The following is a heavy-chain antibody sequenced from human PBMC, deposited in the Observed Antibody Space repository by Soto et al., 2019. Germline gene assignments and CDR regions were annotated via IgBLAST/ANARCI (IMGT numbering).Heavy chain of an antibody. CDR1: GFTFSSYG. CDR3: AKSVYNWNDGFFDY. D-gene: IGHD1-1*01. Sequence: QVQLVESGGGVAQPGRPLRPSCAASGFTFSSYGRHWFRRAPGKGREWVAVISYDGNNKYYPDSVKGRFTISRDNSKNTLSLQMNSLRAEDTAVYYCAKSVYNWNDGFFDYWGQGTLVTVSS. V-gene: IGHV3-30*18. CDR2: ISYDGNNK. J-gene: IGHJ4*02.